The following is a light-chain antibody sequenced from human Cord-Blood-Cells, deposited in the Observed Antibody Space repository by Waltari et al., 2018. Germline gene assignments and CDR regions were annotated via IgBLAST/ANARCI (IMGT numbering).Light chain of an antibody. CDR1: SSDVGGYNY. CDR3: SSYTSSSTLV. Sequence: QSALTQPDSVSGSPGQSITISCTRTSSDVGGYNYVSWYQQHPGKAPKLMIYDVSKRPSGVSNRFSGSKSGNTASLTISGLQAEDEADYYCSSYTSSSTLVFGGGTKLTVL. J-gene: IGLJ2*01. CDR2: DVS. V-gene: IGLV2-14*01.